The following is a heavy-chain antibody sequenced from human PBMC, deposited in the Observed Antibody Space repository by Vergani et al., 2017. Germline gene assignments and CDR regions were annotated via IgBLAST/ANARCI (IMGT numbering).Heavy chain of an antibody. J-gene: IGHJ6*01. Sequence: QVQLQESGPGLVKPSQTLSLTCTVSGGSISSGGYYWTWIRQHPGKGLEWIGYIDYSGSTYYNPSLKSRGTISVDTSKNQFSLKLSSVTAADTAVYYCAREGYYGSGYGMDVWGQGRTVTVYS. CDR2: IDYSGST. D-gene: IGHD3-10*01. CDR1: GGSISSGGYY. CDR3: AREGYYGSGYGMDV. V-gene: IGHV4-31*03.